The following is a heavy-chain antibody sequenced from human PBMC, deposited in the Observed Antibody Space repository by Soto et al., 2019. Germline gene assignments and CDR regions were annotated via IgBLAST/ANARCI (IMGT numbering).Heavy chain of an antibody. D-gene: IGHD3-16*01. Sequence: QVQLQQWGAGLLKPSETLSLTCAVYGRSFSGYYWSWIRRPPGKGLEWIGEINHSGSTNYNPSLRSRVTISVDTSKNQFSLKLSSVTAADTAVYYCARRPRGGLRFVDYWGQGTLVTVSS. CDR3: ARRPRGGLRFVDY. CDR2: INHSGST. J-gene: IGHJ4*02. CDR1: GRSFSGYY. V-gene: IGHV4-34*01.